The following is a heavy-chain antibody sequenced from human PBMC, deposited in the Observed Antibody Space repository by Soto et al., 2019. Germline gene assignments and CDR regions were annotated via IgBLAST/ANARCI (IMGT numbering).Heavy chain of an antibody. D-gene: IGHD3-10*01. Sequence: EIQLVESGGGLVQPGGSLGLSCVASGFRLSDYWMHWVRQAPGKGLEWVSRINGDGNTITYADSVKGRFTISRDNAKNTLYLQMNTLRVDDTAVYYCARLLQAGSFPFNDFWGQGTLVTVSS. CDR2: INGDGNTI. V-gene: IGHV3-74*01. CDR1: GFRLSDYW. CDR3: ARLLQAGSFPFNDF. J-gene: IGHJ4*02.